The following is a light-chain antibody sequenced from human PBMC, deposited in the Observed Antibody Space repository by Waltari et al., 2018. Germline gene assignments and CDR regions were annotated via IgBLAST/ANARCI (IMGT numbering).Light chain of an antibody. J-gene: IGKJ3*01. Sequence: EIVLTQSPATLSLSPGERATLSCRASQSVSSYLAWYQQKPGQAPRLLIYDASNRATGIPARFSGSGSGTDFTLTIRSLEPEDFAVYYCQQRSGTFGPGTKVDIK. V-gene: IGKV3-11*01. CDR3: QQRSGT. CDR2: DAS. CDR1: QSVSSY.